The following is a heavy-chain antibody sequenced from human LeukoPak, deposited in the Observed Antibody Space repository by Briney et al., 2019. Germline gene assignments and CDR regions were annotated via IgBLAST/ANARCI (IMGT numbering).Heavy chain of an antibody. CDR3: ARGPITFDY. CDR1: GGSFSGYY. V-gene: IGHV4-34*01. J-gene: IGHJ4*02. CDR2: INHSGST. Sequence: PSETLSLTCAVYGGSFSGYYWSWIRQPPGKGLEWIGEINHSGSTNYNPSLKSRVTISVDTSKNQFSLKPSSVTAADTAVYYCARGPITFDYWGQGTLVTVSS. D-gene: IGHD3-10*01.